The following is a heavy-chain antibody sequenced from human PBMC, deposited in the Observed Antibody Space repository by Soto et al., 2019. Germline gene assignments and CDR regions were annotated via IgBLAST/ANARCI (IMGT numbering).Heavy chain of an antibody. CDR3: ARVDSSSCYSDYYYSYGMDV. Sequence: ASVKVSCKASGYTFTSYGISWVRQAPGQGLEWMGWISAYNGNTNYAQKLQGRVTMTTDTSTSTAYMELRSLRSDDTAVYYCARVDSSSCYSDYYYSYGMDVWGQGTTVTVSS. CDR1: GYTFTSYG. CDR2: ISAYNGNT. V-gene: IGHV1-18*04. J-gene: IGHJ6*02. D-gene: IGHD6-13*01.